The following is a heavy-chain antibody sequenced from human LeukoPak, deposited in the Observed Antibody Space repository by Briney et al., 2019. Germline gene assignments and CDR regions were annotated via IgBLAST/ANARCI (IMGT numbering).Heavy chain of an antibody. CDR2: ISSSGSTI. Sequence: GGSLRLSCAASGFTFSDYYMSWIRQAPGKGLEWVSYISSSGSTIYYADSVRGRFTISRDNAKNSLYLQMNRLRAEDTAVYYCASEGDTAMVYNWFDPWGQGTLVTASS. CDR3: ASEGDTAMVYNWFDP. V-gene: IGHV3-11*01. D-gene: IGHD5-18*01. CDR1: GFTFSDYY. J-gene: IGHJ5*02.